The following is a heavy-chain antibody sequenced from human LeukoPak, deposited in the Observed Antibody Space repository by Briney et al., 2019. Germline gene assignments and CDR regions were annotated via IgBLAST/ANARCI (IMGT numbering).Heavy chain of an antibody. V-gene: IGHV3-30*02. Sequence: PGRSLRLSCVASGFTFSNYGIHWVRQAPGKGLEWVAFIRYDGSNKYYADSVKGRFTISRDNSKNTLYLQMNSLRAEDTAVYYCAKDRSDDFWSGYYRHWGQGTLVTVSS. CDR2: IRYDGSNK. D-gene: IGHD3-3*01. CDR3: AKDRSDDFWSGYYRH. J-gene: IGHJ4*02. CDR1: GFTFSNYG.